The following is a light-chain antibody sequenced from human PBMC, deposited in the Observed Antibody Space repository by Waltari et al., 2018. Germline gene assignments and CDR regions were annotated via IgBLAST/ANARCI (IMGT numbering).Light chain of an antibody. CDR1: SSNIGAGSD. CDR3: QSYDSSLSGSV. J-gene: IGLJ3*02. Sequence: QSVLAQPPSVSGAPGQRVTISCSGSSSNIGAGSDVHWYQHLPGTAPKLLIYGNSNRPSGLTDRFSGSKSGTSASLAITGLQAEDEADYYCQSYDSSLSGSVFGGGTKLTVL. CDR2: GNS. V-gene: IGLV1-40*01.